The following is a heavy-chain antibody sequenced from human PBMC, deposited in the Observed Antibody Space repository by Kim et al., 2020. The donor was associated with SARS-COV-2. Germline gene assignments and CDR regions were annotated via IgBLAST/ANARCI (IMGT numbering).Heavy chain of an antibody. V-gene: IGHV3-9*01. D-gene: IGHD3-22*01. Sequence: DSVKGRFTISRDNAKNSLYLQMNSLRAEDTALYYCTKLPTYYYDSSGYSDYWGQGTLVTVSS. J-gene: IGHJ4*02. CDR3: TKLPTYYYDSSGYSDY.